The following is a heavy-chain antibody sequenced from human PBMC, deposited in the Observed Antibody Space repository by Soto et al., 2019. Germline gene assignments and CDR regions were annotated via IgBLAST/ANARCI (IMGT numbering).Heavy chain of an antibody. CDR1: GGTFSSYA. D-gene: IGHD6-13*01. CDR3: ARDDIAAAGTLSPSDY. J-gene: IGHJ4*02. V-gene: IGHV1-69*06. CDR2: IIPIFGTA. Sequence: ASVKVSCKASGGTFSSYAISWVRQAPGQGLEWMGGIIPIFGTANYAQKFQGRVTITADKSTSTAYMELSSLRSEDTAVYYCARDDIAAAGTLSPSDYWGQGTLVTVSS.